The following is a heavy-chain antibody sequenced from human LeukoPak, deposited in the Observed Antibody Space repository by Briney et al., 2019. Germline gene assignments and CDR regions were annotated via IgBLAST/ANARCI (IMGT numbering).Heavy chain of an antibody. CDR3: ARVRYSSSWADY. CDR2: IYYSGST. Sequence: SETLSLTCGVSGGSISSSSYYWGWIRQPPGKGLEWIGSIYYSGSTYYNPSLKSRVTISVDTSKNQFSLKLSSVTAADTAVYYCARVRYSSSWADYWGQGTLVTVSS. D-gene: IGHD6-13*01. CDR1: GGSISSSSYY. V-gene: IGHV4-39*07. J-gene: IGHJ4*02.